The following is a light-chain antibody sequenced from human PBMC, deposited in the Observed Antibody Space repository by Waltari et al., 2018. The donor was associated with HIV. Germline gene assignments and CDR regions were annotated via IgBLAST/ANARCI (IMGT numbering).Light chain of an antibody. CDR1: QSVLYSSNNNNY. J-gene: IGKJ1*01. Sequence: DIVMTQSPDSLAVSLGDRATINCKSSQSVLYSSNNNNYLAWFQQKPGQPPKLLIYWASTRESGVPDRFSGSGSGTDFTLTISSLQAEDVAVYYCLQYYTIPRTFGQGTTVEIK. CDR2: WAS. V-gene: IGKV4-1*01. CDR3: LQYYTIPRT.